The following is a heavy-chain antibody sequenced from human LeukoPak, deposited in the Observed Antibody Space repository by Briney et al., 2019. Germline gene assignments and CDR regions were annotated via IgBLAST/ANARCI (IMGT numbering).Heavy chain of an antibody. CDR2: IRYDGSNK. D-gene: IGHD2-2*01. Sequence: GGSLRLSCAASGFTFSSYGMHWVRQAPGKGLEWVAFIRYDGSNKYYADSVKGRFTISRDNSKNTLYLQMNSLRAEDTAVYYCAKENVGYCSSTSCPLDYWGQGTLVTVSS. V-gene: IGHV3-30*02. CDR3: AKENVGYCSSTSCPLDY. J-gene: IGHJ4*02. CDR1: GFTFSSYG.